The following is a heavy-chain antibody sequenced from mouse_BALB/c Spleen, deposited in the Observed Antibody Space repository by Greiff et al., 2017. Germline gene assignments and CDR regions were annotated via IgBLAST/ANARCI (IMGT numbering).Heavy chain of an antibody. D-gene: IGHD4-1*01. CDR1: GYTFTSYV. CDR3: ARNWDPLYYAMDY. CDR2: INPYNDGT. J-gene: IGHJ4*01. Sequence: VQLQQSGPELVKPGASVKMSCKASGYTFTSYVMHWVKQKPGQGLEWIGYINPYNDGTKYNEKFKGKATLTSDKSSSTAYMELSSLTSEDSAVYYCARNWDPLYYAMDYWGQGTSVTVSS. V-gene: IGHV1-14*01.